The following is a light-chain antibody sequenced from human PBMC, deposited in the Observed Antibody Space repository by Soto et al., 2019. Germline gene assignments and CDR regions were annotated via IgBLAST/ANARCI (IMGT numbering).Light chain of an antibody. CDR2: DAS. CDR3: QQRSNWPGT. J-gene: IGKJ1*01. CDR1: QSVRSS. V-gene: IGKV3-11*01. Sequence: VLTQSPSTLSLSPGERATLSCRTSQSVRSSLAWYQQQPDQAPRLLIYDASNRATGIPARFSGSGSGTDFTLTISSLEPKDFAVYYCQQRSNWPGTFGQGTKVDIK.